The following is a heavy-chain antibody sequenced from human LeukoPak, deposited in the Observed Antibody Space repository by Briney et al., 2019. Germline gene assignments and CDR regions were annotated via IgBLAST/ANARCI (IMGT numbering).Heavy chain of an antibody. D-gene: IGHD3-22*01. CDR1: GGSISSSSYY. CDR2: IYYSGST. Sequence: PSETLSLTCTVSGGSISSSSYYWGWIRQPPGKGLEWIGSIYYSGSTYYNPSLKSRVTISVDTSKNQFSLKLSSVTAADTAVYYCARDDSSGYYFPFDYWGQGTLVTVSS. CDR3: ARDDSSGYYFPFDY. J-gene: IGHJ4*02. V-gene: IGHV4-39*07.